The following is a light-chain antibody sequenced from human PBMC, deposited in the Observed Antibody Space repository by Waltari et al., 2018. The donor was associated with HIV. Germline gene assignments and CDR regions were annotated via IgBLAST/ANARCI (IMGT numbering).Light chain of an antibody. Sequence: QSALTQPASVSGSPGQSITISCTGTSSDVGSYNYVYWYQQEPGKAPKPMIYEVNNRPSGISNRFSGSKSGNTASLTISGLQAEDEADYYCSSLTSGSTRYVFGTGTKVTVL. V-gene: IGLV2-14*01. CDR3: SSLTSGSTRYV. CDR1: SSDVGSYNY. CDR2: EVN. J-gene: IGLJ1*01.